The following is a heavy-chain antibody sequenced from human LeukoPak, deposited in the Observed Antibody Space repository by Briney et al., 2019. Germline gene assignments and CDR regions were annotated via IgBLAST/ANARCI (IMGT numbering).Heavy chain of an antibody. V-gene: IGHV4-39*01. Sequence: RTSETLSLTCTVSGASISSNNYFWGWIRQPPGKGLEWIATISFDGRTYYNPSLTSRVTISVDTSKNQFSLKLSSVTAADTAVYFCASDLIAAGGSTLGSWGQGTLVTVSS. CDR1: GASISSNNYF. CDR2: ISFDGRT. CDR3: ASDLIAAGGSTLGS. J-gene: IGHJ5*02. D-gene: IGHD6-13*01.